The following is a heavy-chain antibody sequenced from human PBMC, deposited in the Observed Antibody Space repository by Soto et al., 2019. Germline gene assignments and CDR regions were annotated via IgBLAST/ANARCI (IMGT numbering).Heavy chain of an antibody. CDR1: GGTFSSYA. D-gene: IGHD3-22*01. J-gene: IGHJ4*02. CDR3: ARDVYYDSSGYYSVPLAY. CDR2: IIPIFGTA. Sequence: SVKVSCKASGGTFSSYAISWVRQAPGQGLEWMGGIIPIFGTANYAQKFQGRVTITADESTSTAYMELSSLRSEDTAVYYCARDVYYDSSGYYSVPLAYWGQGTLVTVSS. V-gene: IGHV1-69*13.